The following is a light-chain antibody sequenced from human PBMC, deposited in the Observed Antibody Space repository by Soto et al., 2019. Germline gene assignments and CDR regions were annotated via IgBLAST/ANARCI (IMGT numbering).Light chain of an antibody. J-gene: IGKJ1*01. CDR2: GAS. CDR3: QQYGSSGT. CDR1: QSVSSS. V-gene: IGKV3-20*01. Sequence: EIVMTPSPATLSVSPGERATLSCRASQSVSSSLVWYQQKPGQAPRLLIYGASNRATGIPDRFSGSGSGTDFTLTISRLEPEDFAVYYCQQYGSSGTFGQGTKVDIK.